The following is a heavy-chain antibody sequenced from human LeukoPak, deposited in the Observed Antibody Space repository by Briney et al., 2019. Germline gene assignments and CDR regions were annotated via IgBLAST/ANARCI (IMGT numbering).Heavy chain of an antibody. CDR2: SNHSGIT. D-gene: IGHD3-10*01. V-gene: IGHV4-34*01. Sequence: KTSETLSLTCAVYGGSFSGHYWSWIRQPPGKGLEWIAESNHSGITNYNPSLKSRLTISVDTSKNQFSLRLSSVTAADTAVYYCARGLREFGYYYYHMDVWGKGTTATVSS. J-gene: IGHJ6*03. CDR3: ARGLREFGYYYYHMDV. CDR1: GGSFSGHY.